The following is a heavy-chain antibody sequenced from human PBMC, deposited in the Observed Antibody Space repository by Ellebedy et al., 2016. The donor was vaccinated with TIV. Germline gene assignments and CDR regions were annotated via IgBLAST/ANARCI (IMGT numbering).Heavy chain of an antibody. CDR1: GFTFTDYY. CDR2: INPNSGGT. V-gene: IGHV1-2*02. CDR3: ARGVTASYYYYYGMDV. Sequence: ASVKVSCKTSGFTFTDYYMHWVRQAPGQGLEWMGWINPNSGGTNYAQKFQGRVTMTRDTSISTAYMELSRLRSDDTAVYYCARGVTASYYYYYGMDVWGQGTTVTVSS. D-gene: IGHD2-21*02. J-gene: IGHJ6*02.